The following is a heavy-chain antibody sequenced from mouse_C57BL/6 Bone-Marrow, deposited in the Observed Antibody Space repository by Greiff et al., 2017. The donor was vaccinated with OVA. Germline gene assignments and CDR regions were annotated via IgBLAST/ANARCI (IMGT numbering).Heavy chain of an antibody. CDR3: ARRGYGNYEGAWFAY. D-gene: IGHD2-1*01. V-gene: IGHV1-39*01. J-gene: IGHJ3*01. CDR1: GYSFTDYN. CDR2: INPNYGTT. Sequence: EVKLVESGPELVKPGASVKISCKASGYSFTDYNMNWVKQSNGKSLEWIGVINPNYGTTRYNQKFKGKATLTVDQSSSTAYMQRNSRTSEDSAVYYCARRGYGNYEGAWFAYWGQGTLVTVSA.